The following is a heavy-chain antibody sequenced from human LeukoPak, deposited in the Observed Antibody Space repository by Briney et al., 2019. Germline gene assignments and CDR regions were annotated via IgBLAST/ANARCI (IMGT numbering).Heavy chain of an antibody. CDR2: ISDTSST. D-gene: IGHD2-15*01. Sequence: GGSLRLSCAASGFSFNNYHMTWVRQAPGKGLEWASAISDTSSTYYADSVKGWFTISRDNSKNTLYLQMNSLRAEDTAVYYCASCSGGSCYASHWGQGTLVTVSS. CDR1: GFSFNNYH. CDR3: ASCSGGSCYASH. V-gene: IGHV3-23*01. J-gene: IGHJ4*02.